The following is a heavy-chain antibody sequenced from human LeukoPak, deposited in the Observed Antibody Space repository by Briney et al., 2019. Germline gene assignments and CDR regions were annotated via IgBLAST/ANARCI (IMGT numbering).Heavy chain of an antibody. CDR1: GGSISSSSYY. CDR3: ARYDSSDYWGFDY. D-gene: IGHD3-22*01. CDR2: IYYSGST. V-gene: IGHV4-39*07. Sequence: SETLSLTCTVSGGSISSSSYYWGWIRQPPGKGLEWIGSIYYSGSTYYNPSLKSRVTISVDTSKNQFSLKLSSVTAADTAVYYCARYDSSDYWGFDYWGQGTLVTVSS. J-gene: IGHJ4*02.